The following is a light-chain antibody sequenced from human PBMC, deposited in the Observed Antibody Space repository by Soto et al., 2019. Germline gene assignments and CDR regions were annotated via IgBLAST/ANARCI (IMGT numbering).Light chain of an antibody. J-gene: IGKJ1*01. CDR3: QQYNNWPPWT. V-gene: IGKV3-15*01. Sequence: DIVMTQSPATLSVDPWERATLSCRASQSITCSLAWYQQKPGQAPKLVIYGASTSATGIPPRLSGSGSGTEFTLTISSLQPEDFAVYYCQQYNNWPPWTFGQGTKVDIK. CDR1: QSITCS. CDR2: GAS.